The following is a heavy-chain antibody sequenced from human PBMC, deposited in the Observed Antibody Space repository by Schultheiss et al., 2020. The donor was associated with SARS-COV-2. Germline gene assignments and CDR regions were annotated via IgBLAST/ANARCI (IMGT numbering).Heavy chain of an antibody. Sequence: SQTLSLTCGVSGGSFSSGGYSWSWIRQPPGKGLEWIGYIYHSGSTYYNPSLKSRVTISVDRSQNQFSLKLSSVTAADTAVYYCARQISSITIFGVVPNWFEPWGHGTLVTVSS. V-gene: IGHV4-30-2*01. CDR3: ARQISSITIFGVVPNWFEP. J-gene: IGHJ5*02. CDR1: GGSFSSGGYS. D-gene: IGHD3-3*01. CDR2: IYHSGST.